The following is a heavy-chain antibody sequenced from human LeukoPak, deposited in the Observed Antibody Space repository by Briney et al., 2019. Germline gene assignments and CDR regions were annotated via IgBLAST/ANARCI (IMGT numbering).Heavy chain of an antibody. V-gene: IGHV4-31*03. CDR2: IYYSGST. CDR3: ARPIAARPGDAFDI. CDR1: GGSISSGGYY. J-gene: IGHJ3*02. D-gene: IGHD6-6*01. Sequence: SETLSLTCTVSGGSISSGGYYWSWIRQHPGKGLEWIGYIYYSGSTYYNPSLKSRVTISVDTSKNQFSLKLSSVTAADTAMYYCARPIAARPGDAFDIWGQGTMVTVSS.